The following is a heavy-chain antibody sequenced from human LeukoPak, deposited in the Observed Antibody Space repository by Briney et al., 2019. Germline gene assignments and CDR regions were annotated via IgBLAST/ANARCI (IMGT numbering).Heavy chain of an antibody. CDR2: ISYDGSKK. CDR3: ARAEFYFDSSGYYPSDL. V-gene: IGHV3-30*15. Sequence: GGSLRLSCAASGFTFSSYAAHWVRQAPGKGLEWVAAISYDGSKKYYADSVKGRFTISRDNSKNTLDLQVSSPSVEDTAMYYCARAEFYFDSSGYYPSDLWGHGTLVTVSS. D-gene: IGHD3-22*01. CDR1: GFTFSSYA. J-gene: IGHJ4*01.